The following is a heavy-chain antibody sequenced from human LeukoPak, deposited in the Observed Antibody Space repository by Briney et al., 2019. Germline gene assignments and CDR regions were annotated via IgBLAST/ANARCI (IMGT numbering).Heavy chain of an antibody. D-gene: IGHD1-1*01. J-gene: IGHJ5*02. Sequence: SQTLSLTCAVSGGSISSGDYSWSWIRQPPGKGLEWIGYIFQSGSTYYNPSLKSRVTISVDRSKNQFSLKLSSVTAADTAVYYCARVGSDWNDVRYNWFDPWGQGTLVTVFS. CDR2: IFQSGST. CDR1: GGSISSGDYS. V-gene: IGHV4-30-2*01. CDR3: ARVGSDWNDVRYNWFDP.